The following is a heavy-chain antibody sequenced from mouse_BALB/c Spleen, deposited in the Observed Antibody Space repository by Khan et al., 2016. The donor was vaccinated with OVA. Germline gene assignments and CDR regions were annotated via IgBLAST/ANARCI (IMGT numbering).Heavy chain of an antibody. CDR2: IIYTGYT. Sequence: EVQLQESGPSLVKPSQTLSLTCSVTGDSITSGYWNWIRKFPGNKLEYMGYIIYTGYTYYNPSLKSRISITRHTPKNPHYLHLNSGTDEDTATYYCARSTYRYAFVYWGQGTLVTVSA. CDR3: ARSTYRYAFVY. V-gene: IGHV3-8*02. J-gene: IGHJ3*01. CDR1: GDSITSGY. D-gene: IGHD2-14*01.